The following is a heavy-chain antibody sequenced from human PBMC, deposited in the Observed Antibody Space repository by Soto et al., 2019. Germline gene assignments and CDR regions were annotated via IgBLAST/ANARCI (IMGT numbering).Heavy chain of an antibody. CDR1: GGSFSGYY. D-gene: IGHD6-6*01. Sequence: SETLSLTCAVYGGSFSGYYWSWIRQPPGKGLEWIGEINHSGSTNYNPSLKSRVTISVDTSKNQFSLKLSSVTAADTAVYYCARDPYAIAARGFDYWGQGTLVTVSS. CDR2: INHSGST. V-gene: IGHV4-34*01. J-gene: IGHJ4*02. CDR3: ARDPYAIAARGFDY.